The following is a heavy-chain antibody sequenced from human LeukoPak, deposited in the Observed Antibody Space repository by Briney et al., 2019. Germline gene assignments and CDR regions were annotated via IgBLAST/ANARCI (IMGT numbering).Heavy chain of an antibody. CDR3: ARAFSTDILTGYRMDV. J-gene: IGHJ6*02. D-gene: IGHD3-9*01. CDR1: GGAFTSYA. Sequence: ASVKVSCKASGGAFTSYAFIWVRQAPGQGLEWMGWISAYNGNTNYAQKLQGRVTMTTDTSTSTAYMELRSLRSDDTAVYYCARAFSTDILTGYRMDVWGQGTTVTVSS. CDR2: ISAYNGNT. V-gene: IGHV1-18*04.